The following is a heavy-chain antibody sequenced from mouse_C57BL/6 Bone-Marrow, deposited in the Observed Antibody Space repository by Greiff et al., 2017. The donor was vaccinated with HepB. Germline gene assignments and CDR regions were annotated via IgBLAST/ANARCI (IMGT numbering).Heavy chain of an antibody. CDR1: GFTFSSYA. D-gene: IGHD2-4*01. J-gene: IGHJ4*01. CDR3: TRERLRRGYYDMDD. Sequence: EVHLVESGEGLVKPGGSLKLSCAASGFTFSSYAMSWVRQTPEKRLEWVAYISSGGDYIYYADTVKGRFTISRDNARNTLYLQMSSLKSEDTAMYYCTRERLRRGYYDMDDWGQGTSVTVSS. V-gene: IGHV5-9-1*02. CDR2: ISSGGDYI.